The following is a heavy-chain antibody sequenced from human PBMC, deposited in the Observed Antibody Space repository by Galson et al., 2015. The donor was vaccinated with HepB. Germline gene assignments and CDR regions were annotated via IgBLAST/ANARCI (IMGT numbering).Heavy chain of an antibody. D-gene: IGHD3-16*01. V-gene: IGHV1-69*13. Sequence: SVKVSCKASGGTFSSYAISWVRQAPAQGLEWMGGIVPMFGTPKYAQKFQGRVTITAGESTNTAYMELSGLRSEDTAVYYCARDSAGWGSYFFYYFEYWGQGTLVTVSS. CDR3: ARDSAGWGSYFFYYFEY. CDR2: IVPMFGTP. CDR1: GGTFSSYA. J-gene: IGHJ4*02.